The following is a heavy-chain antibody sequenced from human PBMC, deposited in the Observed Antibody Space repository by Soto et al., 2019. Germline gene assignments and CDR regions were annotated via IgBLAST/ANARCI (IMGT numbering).Heavy chain of an antibody. CDR3: ARGKGGVRPDYYYYYMDV. J-gene: IGHJ6*03. V-gene: IGHV4-59*01. CDR2: NYYSGST. CDR1: GGSISSYY. Sequence: PSETLSLTCTVSGGSISSYYWSWIRQPPGKGLEWIGYNYYSGSTNYNPSLKSRITITVDTSKNQFSLKVSSVTKADTAVYYCARGKGGVRPDYYYYYMDVWGKGTTVTVSS.